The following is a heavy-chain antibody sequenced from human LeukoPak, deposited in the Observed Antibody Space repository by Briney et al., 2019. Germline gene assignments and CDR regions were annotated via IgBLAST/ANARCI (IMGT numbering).Heavy chain of an antibody. CDR3: ARHGTYYYGSGPDY. CDR1: GFTFSSYS. CDR2: ISSSRSYI. V-gene: IGHV3-21*04. Sequence: PGGSLRLSCAASGFTFSSYSMNWVRQAPGKGLEWVSSISSSRSYIYYADSVKGRFTISRDNAKNSLYLQMNSLRAEDTALYYCARHGTYYYGSGPDYWGQGTLVTVSS. J-gene: IGHJ4*02. D-gene: IGHD3-10*01.